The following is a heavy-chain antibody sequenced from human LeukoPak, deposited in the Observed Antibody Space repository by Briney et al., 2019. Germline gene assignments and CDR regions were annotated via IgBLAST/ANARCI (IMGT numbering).Heavy chain of an antibody. Sequence: GGSLRLSCAASGFTFSSYDMSWVRQAPGKGLEWVSSMSLSTNGKTYADSVKGRFTISTDNAKNSLYLQMNSLRAEDTAVYYCARDPCSSTSCYTGAFDIWGQGTTVTVSS. CDR3: ARDPCSSTSCYTGAFDI. D-gene: IGHD2-2*02. V-gene: IGHV3-21*01. J-gene: IGHJ3*02. CDR2: MSLSTNGK. CDR1: GFTFSSYD.